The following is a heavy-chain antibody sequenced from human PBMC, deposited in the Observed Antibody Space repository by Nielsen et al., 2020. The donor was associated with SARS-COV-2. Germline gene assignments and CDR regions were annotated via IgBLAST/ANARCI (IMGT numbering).Heavy chain of an antibody. CDR2: IIPIFGTA. Sequence: SVKVSCKASGGTFSSYAISWVRQAPGQGLEWMGGIIPIFGTANYAQKFQGRVTMTRDTSTSTVYMELSSLRSEDTAVYYCAKQGSSWYYYYYGMDVWGQGTTVTVSS. V-gene: IGHV1-69*05. D-gene: IGHD6-13*01. J-gene: IGHJ6*02. CDR3: AKQGSSWYYYYYGMDV. CDR1: GGTFSSYA.